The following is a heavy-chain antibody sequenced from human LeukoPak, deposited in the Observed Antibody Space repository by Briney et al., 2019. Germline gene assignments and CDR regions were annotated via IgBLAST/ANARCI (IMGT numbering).Heavy chain of an antibody. D-gene: IGHD1-26*01. J-gene: IGHJ4*02. CDR2: IYYSGST. Sequence: PSETLSLTCTVSGGSISSYYWSWIRQPPGKELEWIGYIYYSGSTSYNPSLNSRVTISIDTSKNQFSLNLSSVTAADTAVYYCARDNRGTYYGNFDYWGQGTLVTVSS. CDR3: ARDNRGTYYGNFDY. V-gene: IGHV4-59*01. CDR1: GGSISSYY.